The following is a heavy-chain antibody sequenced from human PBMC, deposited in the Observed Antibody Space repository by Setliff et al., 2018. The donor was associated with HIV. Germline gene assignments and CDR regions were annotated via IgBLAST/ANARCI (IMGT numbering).Heavy chain of an antibody. D-gene: IGHD5-12*01. V-gene: IGHV4-61*09. J-gene: IGHJ4*02. CDR1: GTSISSGNFY. Sequence: SETLSLTCSVSGTSISSGNFYWGWTRQPAGKGLEWIGHIYTDGTIKFNPSLKSRLSISLDTSKNQFYLNLNSVTAADTAIYYCERVGQSSGYGIEYWGQGKLVTVSS. CDR3: ERVGQSSGYGIEY. CDR2: IYTDGTI.